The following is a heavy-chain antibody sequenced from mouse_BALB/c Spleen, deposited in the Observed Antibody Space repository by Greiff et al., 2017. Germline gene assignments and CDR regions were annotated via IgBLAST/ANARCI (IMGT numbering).Heavy chain of an antibody. D-gene: IGHD1-1*02. J-gene: IGHJ4*01. Sequence: EVQLVESGGGLVQPKGSLKLSCAASGFTFNTYAMNWVRQAPGKGVEWVARIRSKSNNYATYYDDSVKDRFTITRDDSQSMLYLQMNTLKTDDTAMYYCVRGWEDYWGQGTSVTVSS. CDR2: IRSKSNNYAT. CDR1: GFTFNTYA. CDR3: VRGWEDY. V-gene: IGHV10-1*02.